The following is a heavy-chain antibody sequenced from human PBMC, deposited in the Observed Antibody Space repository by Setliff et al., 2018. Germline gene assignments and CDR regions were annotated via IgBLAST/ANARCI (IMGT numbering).Heavy chain of an antibody. D-gene: IGHD3-3*01. CDR2: ISSSSSSI. V-gene: IGHV3-48*01. J-gene: IGHJ1*01. CDR1: GFTFSTYS. Sequence: GGSLRLSCAASGFTFSTYSMNWVRQAPGKGLEWVSYISSSSSSIYYANSVEGRFTISRDNAKDSLYLQMNSLRAEDTAVYYCARDILQSLEWHQYFQHWGQGILVTVSS. CDR3: ARDILQSLEWHQYFQH.